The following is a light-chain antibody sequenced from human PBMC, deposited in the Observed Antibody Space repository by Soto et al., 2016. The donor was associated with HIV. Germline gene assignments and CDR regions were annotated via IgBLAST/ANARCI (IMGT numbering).Light chain of an antibody. Sequence: DIQMTQSPSSLSLSIGDRVSITCRASQSISTYLNWYQQKPGRAPKLLISDASSLQSGVPSRFSGRGSGTDFTLTISSLQHEDLATYYCQQSYSTLFTFGPGTKVDI. CDR3: QQSYSTLFT. V-gene: IGKV1-39*01. J-gene: IGKJ3*01. CDR2: DAS. CDR1: QSISTY.